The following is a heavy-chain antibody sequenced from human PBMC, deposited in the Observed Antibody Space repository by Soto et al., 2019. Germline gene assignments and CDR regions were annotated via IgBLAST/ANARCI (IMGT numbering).Heavy chain of an antibody. CDR1: GFTFSTYW. Sequence: GGSLRLSCAASGFTFSTYWMHWVRQAPGKGLVWVSHINTEGSGTTYADSVKGRFTISRDNAKNTLYLQMSSLRAEDTAVYYCVRVHSASILTRRYYDYWGQGTLVTVSS. J-gene: IGHJ4*02. CDR3: VRVHSASILTRRYYDY. CDR2: INTEGSGT. V-gene: IGHV3-74*01. D-gene: IGHD5-12*01.